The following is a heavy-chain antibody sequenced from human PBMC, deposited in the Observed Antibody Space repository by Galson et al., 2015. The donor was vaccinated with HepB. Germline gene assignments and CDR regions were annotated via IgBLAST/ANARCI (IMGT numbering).Heavy chain of an antibody. CDR1: GGSISSYY. J-gene: IGHJ5*02. CDR2: IYYSGST. Sequence: ETLSLTCTVSGGSISSYYWSWIRQPPGKGLEWIGYIYYSGSTNYNPSLKSRVTISVDTSKNQFPLKLRSVTATDTAVYYCARGGSSSSHPWGQGTLVTVSS. V-gene: IGHV4-59*08. D-gene: IGHD6-6*01. CDR3: ARGGSSSSHP.